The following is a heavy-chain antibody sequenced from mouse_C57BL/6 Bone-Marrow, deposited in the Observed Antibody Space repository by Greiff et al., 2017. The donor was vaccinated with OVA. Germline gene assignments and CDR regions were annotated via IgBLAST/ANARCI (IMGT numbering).Heavy chain of an antibody. J-gene: IGHJ3*01. D-gene: IGHD3-3*01. CDR1: GYTFTSYW. Sequence: VQLQQPGAELVMPGASVKLSCKASGYTFTSYWMHWVKQRPGQGLEWIGEIDPSDSYTNYNQKFKGKSTLTVDKSSSTAYMQLSSLTSEDSAVYYCARGDQAWFAYWGQGTLVTVAA. V-gene: IGHV1-69*01. CDR3: ARGDQAWFAY. CDR2: IDPSDSYT.